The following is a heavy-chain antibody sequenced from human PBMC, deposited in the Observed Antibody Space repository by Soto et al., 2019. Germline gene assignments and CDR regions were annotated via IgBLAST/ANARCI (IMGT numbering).Heavy chain of an antibody. CDR1: GGSISSSSYY. V-gene: IGHV4-39*01. CDR2: IYYSGST. Sequence: NPSEILSLTCTVSGGSISSSSYYWGWIRQPPGKGLEWIGSIYYSGSTYYNPSLKSRVTISVDTSKNQFSLKLSSVTAADTAVYYCASYSSSWYYFDYWGQGTLVTVSS. J-gene: IGHJ4*02. D-gene: IGHD6-13*01. CDR3: ASYSSSWYYFDY.